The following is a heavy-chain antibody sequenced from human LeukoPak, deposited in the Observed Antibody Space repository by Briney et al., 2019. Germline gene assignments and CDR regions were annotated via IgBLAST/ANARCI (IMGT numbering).Heavy chain of an antibody. J-gene: IGHJ6*03. CDR2: IKQDGSEK. CDR1: GFTFSNYW. CDR3: ARDRGSRYYYIDV. V-gene: IGHV3-7*01. Sequence: GGSLRLSCAASGFTFSNYWMSWVRQAPGKGLEWVANIKQDGSEKYYVDSVKGRFTISRDNAKKSLYLQMNSLRAEDTAVYYCARDRGSRYYYIDVWGKGTTVTVSS. D-gene: IGHD3-10*01.